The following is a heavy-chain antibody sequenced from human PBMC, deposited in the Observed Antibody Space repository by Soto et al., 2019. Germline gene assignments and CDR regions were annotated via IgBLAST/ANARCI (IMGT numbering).Heavy chain of an antibody. J-gene: IGHJ4*02. CDR3: ARTYYDILTGSGLMDV. CDR2: TYYRSKWYN. Sequence: QVQLQQSGPGLVKPSQTLSLTCAISGDSVSSNSAAWNWIRQSPSRGLEWLGRTYYRSKWYNDYALYVKSRITLTPDTSKNPFSLQLNSVTPEDTAVYYCARTYYDILTGSGLMDVWGQGTLVTVSS. V-gene: IGHV6-1*01. D-gene: IGHD3-9*01. CDR1: GDSVSSNSAA.